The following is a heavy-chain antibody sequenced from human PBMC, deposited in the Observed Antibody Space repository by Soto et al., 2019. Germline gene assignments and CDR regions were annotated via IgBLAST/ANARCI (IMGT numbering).Heavy chain of an antibody. CDR2: FNPTGDTA. J-gene: IGHJ6*02. CDR1: GYTFTSYY. V-gene: IGHV1-46*01. Sequence: QVQLVQSGAEVKKPGASVKASCKASGYTFTSYYIHWVRQAPGQGLEWMGIFNPTGDTASYAQKLQGRVPMTTDTSTGTAYREVGSLRSEDTAVYYCARGGRIVDTGIGYYYYHAMDVWGQGTTVTVS. CDR3: ARGGRIVDTGIGYYYYHAMDV. D-gene: IGHD5-18*01.